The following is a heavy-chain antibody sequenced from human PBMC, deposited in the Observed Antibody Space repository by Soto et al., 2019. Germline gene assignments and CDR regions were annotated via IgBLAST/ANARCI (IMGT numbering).Heavy chain of an antibody. V-gene: IGHV4-31*03. CDR2: IYYSGST. Sequence: QVQLQESGPGLVKPSQTLSLTCTVSGGSISSGGYYWSWIRQHPGKGLEWIGYIYYSGSTYYNPSRKSRVTISVDTSKNQFSLKLSSVTAADTAVYYCARVASCSSTSCYHGVWFDPWGQGTLVTVSS. CDR3: ARVASCSSTSCYHGVWFDP. D-gene: IGHD2-2*01. CDR1: GGSISSGGYY. J-gene: IGHJ5*02.